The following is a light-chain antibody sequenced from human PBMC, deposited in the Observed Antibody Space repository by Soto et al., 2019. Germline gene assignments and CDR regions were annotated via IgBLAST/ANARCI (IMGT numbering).Light chain of an antibody. CDR1: QSVGSY. J-gene: IGKJ3*01. V-gene: IGKV3-11*01. CDR2: DAS. CDR3: QQYGYSPPFT. Sequence: EIVLIQSPATLSLSPGERATLSCRASQSVGSYLAWYQHKPGQAPRLLISDASNRATGIPARFSGSGSETDFTLTISSLEPEDSAVYYCQQYGYSPPFTFGPGTKVDIK.